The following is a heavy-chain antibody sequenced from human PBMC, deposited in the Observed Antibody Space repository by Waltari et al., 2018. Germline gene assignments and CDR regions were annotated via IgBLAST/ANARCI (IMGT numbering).Heavy chain of an antibody. CDR1: GESITSADYY. V-gene: IGHV4-30-4*08. CDR2: TYNSGTT. CDR3: ARSTGYPYWNFDL. D-gene: IGHD3-22*01. J-gene: IGHJ2*01. Sequence: QVQLQESGPGLVKPSQTLSLTCAVPGESITSADYYWSCIRQAPGKGLEWIGHTYNSGTTYYNPSLKSRVSISVDTSQNHFSLQLTSVTAADTAVYYCARSTGYPYWNFDLWSRGTLVTVSS.